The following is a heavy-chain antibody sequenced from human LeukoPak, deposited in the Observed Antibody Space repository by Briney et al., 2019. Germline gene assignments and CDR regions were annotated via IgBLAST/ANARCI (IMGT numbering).Heavy chain of an antibody. CDR1: GGSICSYY. CDR2: IHYSGST. Sequence: SDTLSLTCTVSGGSICSYYLSWIRQPPAKGLAWIGYIHYSGSTHYNPSLKSRVTISVDTSKNQVPLKLRSVTAADTPVYYCARTTEGYAGGPGYSYYYYMDVWGKGTTVTISS. J-gene: IGHJ6*03. V-gene: IGHV4-59*07. D-gene: IGHD5-12*01. CDR3: ARTTEGYAGGPGYSYYYYMDV.